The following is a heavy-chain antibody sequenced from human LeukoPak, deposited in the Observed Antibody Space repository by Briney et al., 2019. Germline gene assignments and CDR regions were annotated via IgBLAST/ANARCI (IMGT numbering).Heavy chain of an antibody. Sequence: GGSLRLSCAASGFTLSSYWMSWVRQAPGKGLEWVSSISGGSNYIYYADSVKGRFTISRDNTKNSLYLRIHSLRAEDTALYYCARASSSWYQDAFDFWGPGTVVTVSS. CDR3: ARASSSWYQDAFDF. V-gene: IGHV3-21*01. CDR2: ISGGSNYI. J-gene: IGHJ3*01. CDR1: GFTLSSYW. D-gene: IGHD6-13*01.